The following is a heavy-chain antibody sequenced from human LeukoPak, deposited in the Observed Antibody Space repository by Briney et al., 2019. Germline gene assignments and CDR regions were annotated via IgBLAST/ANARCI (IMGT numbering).Heavy chain of an antibody. CDR3: ARLSYSGSYEVYFDY. CDR2: INPNSGGT. Sequence: ASVKVSCKASGYTFTGYYMHWVRQAPGQGLEWMGWINPNSGGTNYAQKFQGRVTMTRDTSISTAYMELSSLRSEDTAVYYCARLSYSGSYEVYFDYWGQGTLVTVSS. CDR1: GYTFTGYY. V-gene: IGHV1-2*02. D-gene: IGHD1-26*01. J-gene: IGHJ4*02.